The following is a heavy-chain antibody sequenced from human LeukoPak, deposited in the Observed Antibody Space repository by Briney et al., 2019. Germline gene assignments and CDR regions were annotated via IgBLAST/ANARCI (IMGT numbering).Heavy chain of an antibody. CDR3: ARSYNSSWHDPDY. Sequence: GGSLRLSCAASGFTFSSYEMNWVRQAPGKGLEWVSSISSSGHTMNYAGSVKGRFTISRDNAKNSLYLQMSSLRAEDTAVYYCARSYNSSWHDPDYWGQGTMVTVCS. CDR2: ISSSGHTM. J-gene: IGHJ4*02. CDR1: GFTFSSYE. V-gene: IGHV3-48*03. D-gene: IGHD6-13*01.